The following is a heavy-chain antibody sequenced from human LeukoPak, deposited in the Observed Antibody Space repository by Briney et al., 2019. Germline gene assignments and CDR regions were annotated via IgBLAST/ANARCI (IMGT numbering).Heavy chain of an antibody. CDR1: GGSISSYY. V-gene: IGHV4-59*01. J-gene: IGHJ4*02. CDR2: IYHSGST. Sequence: SETLSLTCTVSGGSISSYYWSWIRQPPGKGLEWIGYIYHSGSTNYNPSLKSRVTISVDTSKNQFSLKLSSVTAADTAVYYCAREAAAGTTDYWGQGTLVTVSS. D-gene: IGHD6-13*01. CDR3: AREAAAGTTDY.